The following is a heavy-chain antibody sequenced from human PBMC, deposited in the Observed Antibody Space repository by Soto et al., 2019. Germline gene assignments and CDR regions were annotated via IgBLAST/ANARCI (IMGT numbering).Heavy chain of an antibody. CDR1: GYAFNRYG. J-gene: IGHJ5*02. D-gene: IGHD2-2*02. Sequence: ASVKVSCKASGYAFNRYGFTWVRQAPGQGLEWMGWISAYNGNTNYAQNLQGRVTMTTDTSTSTAYMELRNLNSDDTAVYYCARSYCSTSTCYSYWFDPWG. CDR2: ISAYNGNT. V-gene: IGHV1-18*04. CDR3: ARSYCSTSTCYSYWFDP.